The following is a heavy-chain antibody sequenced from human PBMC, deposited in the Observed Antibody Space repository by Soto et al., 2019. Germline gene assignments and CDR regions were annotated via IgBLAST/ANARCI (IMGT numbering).Heavy chain of an antibody. CDR3: ARTDFYYYDNPFDY. Sequence: SETLSLTCTVSGGSISSGDYYWSWIRQPPGKGLEWIGYIYYSGSTYYNPSLKSRVTISVDTSKNQFSLKLSSVTAADTAVYYCARTDFYYYDNPFDYWGQGTLVTVSS. CDR1: GGSISSGDYY. D-gene: IGHD3-22*01. J-gene: IGHJ4*02. V-gene: IGHV4-30-4*01. CDR2: IYYSGST.